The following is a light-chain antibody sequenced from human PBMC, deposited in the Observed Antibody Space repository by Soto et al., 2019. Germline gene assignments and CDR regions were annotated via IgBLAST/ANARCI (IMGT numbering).Light chain of an antibody. CDR1: SSDVGGYNY. Sequence: QSALTQPASVSGSPGQSITISCTGTSSDVGGYNYVSWYQQHPGKAPKLMIYDVSNRPSGVSNRFSGSKSGNTASLTSSGLQAEDEADYYCSSYTSSIIPYVFGPGTKLTVL. CDR2: DVS. J-gene: IGLJ1*01. V-gene: IGLV2-14*01. CDR3: SSYTSSIIPYV.